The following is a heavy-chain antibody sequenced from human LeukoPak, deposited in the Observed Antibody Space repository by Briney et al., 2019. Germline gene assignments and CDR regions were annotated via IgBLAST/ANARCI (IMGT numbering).Heavy chain of an antibody. V-gene: IGHV3-53*01. J-gene: IGHJ4*02. D-gene: IGHD6-13*01. CDR1: GFTFSSYA. CDR2: IYSGGST. CDR3: ARVSSWFFFDY. Sequence: GGSLRLSCAASGFTFSSYAMSWVRQAPGKGLEWVSVIYSGGSTYYADSVKGRFTISRDNSKNTLYLQMNSLRAEDTAVYYCARVSSWFFFDYWGQGTLVTVSS.